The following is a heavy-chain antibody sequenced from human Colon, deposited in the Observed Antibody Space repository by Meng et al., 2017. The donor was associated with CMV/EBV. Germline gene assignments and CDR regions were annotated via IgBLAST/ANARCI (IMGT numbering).Heavy chain of an antibody. J-gene: IGHJ4*02. D-gene: IGHD1-26*01. V-gene: IGHV1-3*04. CDR2: INIGNGNT. CDR1: GYTCSSAG. Sequence: GYTCSSAGLHWVRQDPGQRLEWRGWINIGNGNTKYSQKFQGRLTLTRDTSASTGYMALSTLTSEDTAVYYCAGAGIVGATPEPGVYWGRGTLVTVSS. CDR3: AGAGIVGATPEPGVY.